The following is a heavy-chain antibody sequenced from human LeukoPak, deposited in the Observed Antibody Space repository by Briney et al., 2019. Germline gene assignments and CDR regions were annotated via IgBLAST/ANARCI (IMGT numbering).Heavy chain of an antibody. V-gene: IGHV3-23*01. Sequence: GGSLRLSCAASGFTFSTYGMNWVRQAPGKGLEWVSTISTNSIATYYTDSVKGRFTISRDNSKNTLFLQMINQRAEDTAIYYCAKGQSTIAPRSFDSWGQGTLVTVSS. J-gene: IGHJ4*02. CDR2: ISTNSIAT. CDR3: AKGQSTIAPRSFDS. CDR1: GFTFSTYG. D-gene: IGHD6-6*01.